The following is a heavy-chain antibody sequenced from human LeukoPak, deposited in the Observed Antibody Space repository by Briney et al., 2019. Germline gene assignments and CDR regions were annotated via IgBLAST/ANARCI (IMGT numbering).Heavy chain of an antibody. CDR2: ISYDGSNK. Sequence: GRSLRLSCAASGFTFSSYAMHWVRQAPGKGLEWVAVISYDGSNKYYADSVKGRFTISRDHSKNTLYLQMNSLRAEDTAVYYCARDGHDYGDFGSWFDPWGQGTLVTVSS. J-gene: IGHJ5*02. V-gene: IGHV3-30*04. CDR1: GFTFSSYA. D-gene: IGHD4-17*01. CDR3: ARDGHDYGDFGSWFDP.